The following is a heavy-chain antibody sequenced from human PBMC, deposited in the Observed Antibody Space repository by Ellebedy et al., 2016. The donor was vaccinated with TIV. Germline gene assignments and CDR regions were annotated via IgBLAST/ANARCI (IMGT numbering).Heavy chain of an antibody. Sequence: GGSLRLSXAASGFTFIIYSLNWVRQAPGKGLEWVSYISSSSRTIYYAASVKGRFTISRDNSKNTLYLQMNSLRAEDTAVYYCAKEGRRNYDTSGYPYYFDYWGQGILVTVSS. CDR3: AKEGRRNYDTSGYPYYFDY. J-gene: IGHJ4*02. CDR2: ISSSSRTI. CDR1: GFTFIIYS. D-gene: IGHD3-22*01. V-gene: IGHV3-48*01.